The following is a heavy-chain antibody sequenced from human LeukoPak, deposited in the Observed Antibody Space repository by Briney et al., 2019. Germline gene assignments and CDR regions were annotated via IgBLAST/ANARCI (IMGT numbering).Heavy chain of an antibody. CDR1: GYSFTSYW. V-gene: IGHV5-51*01. CDR2: IYPGDSDT. J-gene: IGHJ4*02. CDR3: VRPTRGCTTTSCCLAY. D-gene: IGHD2-2*01. Sequence: GESLKISCKDSGYSFTSYWIGWVRQMPGKGLEWMGIIYPGDSDTRYSPSFQGQVTISADKSISTAYLQWSSLKASDTAMYYCVRPTRGCTTTSCCLAYWGQGTLVTVSS.